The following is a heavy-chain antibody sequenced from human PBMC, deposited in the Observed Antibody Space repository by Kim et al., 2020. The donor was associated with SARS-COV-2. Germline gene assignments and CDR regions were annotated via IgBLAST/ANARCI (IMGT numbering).Heavy chain of an antibody. V-gene: IGHV4-31*03. CDR3: ARRRTGRAVGYFDY. D-gene: IGHD2-8*02. J-gene: IGHJ4*02. Sequence: SETLSLTCTVSGGSISSGGYYWIWIRQHPGKGLEWIGYIYYSGSTYSHPSRTSRVTISVDTSQNQFSLKLSSVTAAATGVYYCARRRTGRAVGYFDYWGPGTLVTVSS. CDR1: GGSISSGGYY. CDR2: IYYSGST.